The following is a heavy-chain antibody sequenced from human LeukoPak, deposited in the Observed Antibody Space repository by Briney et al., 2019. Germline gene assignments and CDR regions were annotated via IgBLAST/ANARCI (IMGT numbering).Heavy chain of an antibody. V-gene: IGHV3-74*01. Sequence: GGSLRLSCAASGFTFSSYWMHWVRQAAGKGLVWVSRINNDGRSTTHADSVKGRFTISRDNAKNTLYLQMNSLRAEDTAVYYCVSGAYYSDKGGYLHHWGQGTLATVSS. CDR2: INNDGRST. CDR1: GFTFSSYW. J-gene: IGHJ5*02. D-gene: IGHD3-22*01. CDR3: VSGAYYSDKGGYLHH.